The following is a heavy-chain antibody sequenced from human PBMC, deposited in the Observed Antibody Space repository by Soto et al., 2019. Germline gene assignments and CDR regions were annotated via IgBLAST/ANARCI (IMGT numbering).Heavy chain of an antibody. CDR1: GFTFSSYA. CDR2: ISSNGGST. D-gene: IGHD5-12*01. Sequence: EVQGVESGGGLVQPGGSLRLSCAASGFTFSSYAMHWVRQAPGKGLEYVSAISSNGGSTDYANSVKGRFTISRDNSKNTLYLHMGSLRPEDMALYYCARPRGYSLDYWGQGTLVTVSS. V-gene: IGHV3-64*01. J-gene: IGHJ4*02. CDR3: ARPRGYSLDY.